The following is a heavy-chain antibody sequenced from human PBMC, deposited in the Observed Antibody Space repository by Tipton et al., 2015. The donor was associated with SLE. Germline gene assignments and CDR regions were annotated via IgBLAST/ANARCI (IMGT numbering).Heavy chain of an antibody. Sequence: QLVQSGAEVKKPGASVKVSCKASGYTFTSYGISWVRQAPGQGLEWMGRIIPIFGTANYAQKFQGRVTITADESTSTAYMELSSLRSEDTAVYYCARDLGGGPAAIRHAFDIWGQGTMVTVSS. CDR3: ARDLGGGPAAIRHAFDI. J-gene: IGHJ3*02. CDR1: GYTFTSYG. CDR2: IIPIFGTA. D-gene: IGHD2-2*01. V-gene: IGHV1-69*13.